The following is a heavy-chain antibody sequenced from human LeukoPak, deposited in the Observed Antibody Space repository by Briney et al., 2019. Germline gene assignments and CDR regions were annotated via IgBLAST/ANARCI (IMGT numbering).Heavy chain of an antibody. D-gene: IGHD6-19*01. CDR3: ARVHRLDSSGWH. J-gene: IGHJ4*02. V-gene: IGHV1-46*01. CDR1: GYTFTNYY. CDR2: INPSGGST. Sequence: ASVKVSCKAYGYTFTNYYMHWVRQAPGQGLDYMGVINPSGGSTTYARKFQGRVTMTRDTSTSTVYMELSSLRSEDTAVYYCARVHRLDSSGWHWGQGTLVTVSS.